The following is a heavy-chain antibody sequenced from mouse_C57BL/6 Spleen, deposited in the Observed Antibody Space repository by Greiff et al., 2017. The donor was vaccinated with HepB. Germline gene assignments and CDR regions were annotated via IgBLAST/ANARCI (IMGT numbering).Heavy chain of an antibody. J-gene: IGHJ2*01. CDR2: ISNGGGST. CDR1: GFTFSDYY. D-gene: IGHD4-1*01. CDR3: ARQELGRGLIDY. V-gene: IGHV5-12*01. Sequence: EVKLVESGGGLVQPGGSLKLSCAASGFTFSDYYMYWVRQTPEKRLEWVAYISNGGGSTYYPDTVKGRFTISRDNAKNTLYLQMSRLKSEDTAMYYCARQELGRGLIDYWGQGTTLTVSS.